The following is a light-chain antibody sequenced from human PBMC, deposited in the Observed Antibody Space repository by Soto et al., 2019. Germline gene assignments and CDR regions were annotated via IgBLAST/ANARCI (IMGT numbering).Light chain of an antibody. CDR3: QQRSNWPPWT. Sequence: PGERATLSCRASQSVSSYLAWYQQKPGQAPRLLIYDASNRATGIPARFSGSGSGTDFTLTISSLEPEDFAVYYCQQRSNWPPWTFGQGTKV. V-gene: IGKV3-11*01. J-gene: IGKJ1*01. CDR2: DAS. CDR1: QSVSSY.